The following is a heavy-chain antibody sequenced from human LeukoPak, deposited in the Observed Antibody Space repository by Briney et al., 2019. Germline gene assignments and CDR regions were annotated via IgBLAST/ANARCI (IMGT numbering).Heavy chain of an antibody. J-gene: IGHJ4*02. CDR2: ISAYNGNT. CDR1: GYTFTSYG. D-gene: IGHD4-17*01. CDR3: ARDQPDYGFDY. Sequence: ASVKVSCKASGYTFTSYGISWVRQAPGQGLEWMGWISAYNGNTNYAQKLQGRVTMTTDTSTSTAYMELSRLRSDDTAVYYCARDQPDYGFDYWGQGTLVTVSS. V-gene: IGHV1-18*01.